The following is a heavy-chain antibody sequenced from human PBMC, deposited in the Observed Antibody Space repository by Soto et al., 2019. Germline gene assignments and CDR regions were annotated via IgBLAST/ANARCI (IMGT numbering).Heavy chain of an antibody. CDR2: NYYSGST. D-gene: IGHD3-10*01. Sequence: QVQLQESGPGLVKPSQTLSLTCTVSGGSISSGDYYWSWIRQPPGKGLEWIGYNYYSGSTYYNPSLKSRVTIAVDTSKNQFSLKLSSVTAADTAVYYCARVPLWFGEARYGMDVWGQGTTVTVSS. J-gene: IGHJ6*02. CDR1: GGSISSGDYY. CDR3: ARVPLWFGEARYGMDV. V-gene: IGHV4-30-4*01.